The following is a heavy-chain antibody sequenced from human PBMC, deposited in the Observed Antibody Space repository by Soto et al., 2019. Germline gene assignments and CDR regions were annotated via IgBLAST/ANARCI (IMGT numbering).Heavy chain of an antibody. CDR2: IYHSGST. J-gene: IGHJ5*02. D-gene: IGHD3-10*01. CDR1: GGSISSGGYY. CDR3: ARAVGLLWFER. Sequence: PSETLSLTCTVSGGSISSGGYYWSWIRQHPGKGLEWIGYIYHSGSTYYNPSLKSRVTISVDTSKNQFSLKLSSVAAADTAVYYCARAVGLLWFERWGQGTLVTVSS. V-gene: IGHV4-31*03.